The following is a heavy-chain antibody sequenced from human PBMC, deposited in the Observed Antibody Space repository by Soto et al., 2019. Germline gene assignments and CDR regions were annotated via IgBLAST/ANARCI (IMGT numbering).Heavy chain of an antibody. Sequence: SETLSLTCAVYGGSFSGYYWSWIRQPPGKGLEWIGEINHSGSTNYNPSLKSRVTISVDTSKNQFSLKLSSVTAADTAVYYCARARYCSGGSCYSLALLNYYYYGMDVWGQGTTVTVSS. J-gene: IGHJ6*02. CDR1: GGSFSGYY. CDR3: ARARYCSGGSCYSLALLNYYYYGMDV. V-gene: IGHV4-34*01. D-gene: IGHD2-15*01. CDR2: INHSGST.